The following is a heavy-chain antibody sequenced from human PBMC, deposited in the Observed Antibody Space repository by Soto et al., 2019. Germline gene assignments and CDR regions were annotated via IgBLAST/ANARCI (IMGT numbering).Heavy chain of an antibody. J-gene: IGHJ4*02. CDR2: ISYDGNNK. CDR1: GFTFSTYT. Sequence: QVQVVESGGGVVQPGRSLRLSCATSGFTFSTYTMHWVRQAPGKGLEWVAVISYDGNNKYYAHSVKGRFTISRDTSRNTXXLQMNSLRAEDTAVYYCARDRDPIVLVPAAFTPYYWGQGTLVTVSS. CDR3: ARDRDPIVLVPAAFTPYY. V-gene: IGHV3-30-3*01. D-gene: IGHD2-2*01.